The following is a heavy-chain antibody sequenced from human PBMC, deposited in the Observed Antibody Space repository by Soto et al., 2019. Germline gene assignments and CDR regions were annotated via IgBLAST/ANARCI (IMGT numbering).Heavy chain of an antibody. V-gene: IGHV3-30*18. J-gene: IGHJ4*02. CDR2: ISYDGSNK. CDR1: GFTFSSYG. CDR3: AKSRNIDY. Sequence: QVPLVESGGGVVQPGRSLRLSCAASGFTFSSYGMHWVRQAPGKGLEWVAVISYDGSNKYYADSVKGRFTISRDNSKNTLYLQMNSLRAEDTAVYYCAKSRNIDYWGQGTLVTVSS.